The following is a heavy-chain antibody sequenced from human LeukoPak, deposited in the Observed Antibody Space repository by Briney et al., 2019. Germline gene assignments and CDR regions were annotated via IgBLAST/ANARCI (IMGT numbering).Heavy chain of an antibody. CDR3: AKDLYYDSSGYGTPMDY. D-gene: IGHD3-22*01. Sequence: GGSLRLSCAASGFTFSSYAMSWVRQAPGKGLEWVSAISGSGGSTYYADSVKGRFTISRDNSKNTLYLQMNSLRAEDTAVHYCAKDLYYDSSGYGTPMDYWGQGTLVTVSS. CDR2: ISGSGGST. V-gene: IGHV3-23*01. CDR1: GFTFSSYA. J-gene: IGHJ4*02.